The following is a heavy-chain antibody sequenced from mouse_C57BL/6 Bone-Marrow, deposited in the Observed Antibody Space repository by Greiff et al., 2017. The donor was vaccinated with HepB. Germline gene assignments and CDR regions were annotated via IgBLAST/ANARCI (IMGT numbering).Heavy chain of an antibody. CDR2: ISSGSSTI. Sequence: EVQRVESGGGLVKPGGSLKLSCAASGFTFSDYGMHWVRQAPEKGLEWVAYISSGSSTIYYADTVKGRFTISRDNAKNTLFLQVTSLRSEDTAMYYCARRRGGYFDVWGTGTTVTVSS. CDR3: ARRRGGYFDV. J-gene: IGHJ1*03. CDR1: GFTFSDYG. V-gene: IGHV5-17*01.